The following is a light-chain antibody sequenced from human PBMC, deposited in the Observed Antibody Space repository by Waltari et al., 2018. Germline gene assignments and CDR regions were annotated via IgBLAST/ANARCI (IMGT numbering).Light chain of an antibody. CDR3: QSYDSSLSGYV. CDR2: GHS. J-gene: IGLJ1*01. CDR1: SSNIGAGYA. V-gene: IGLV1-40*01. Sequence: QSVLTQPPSVSGAPGQRVTISCTGSSSNIGAGYAVHWYQPLPGTAPKVLIYGHSTRRSGVPARISGSKSGTSAFLVITGLQTEDEADYYCQSYDSSLSGYVFGTGTKVTVL.